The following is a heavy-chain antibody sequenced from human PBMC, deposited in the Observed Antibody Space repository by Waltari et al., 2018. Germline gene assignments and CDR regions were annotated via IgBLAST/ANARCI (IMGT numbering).Heavy chain of an antibody. J-gene: IGHJ4*02. CDR3: ARFLADDYGYPTDY. Sequence: QVQLQESGPGLVKPSGTLSLTCAVSGGSISSSNWWSWVRQPPGKGLEWIGENDHSVSTNYNPSHKSVGTISVDKSKNQFSLKLSSVTAADTAVYYCARFLADDYGYPTDYWGQGTLVTVSS. CDR1: GGSISSSNW. V-gene: IGHV4-4*02. CDR2: NDHSVST. D-gene: IGHD4-17*01.